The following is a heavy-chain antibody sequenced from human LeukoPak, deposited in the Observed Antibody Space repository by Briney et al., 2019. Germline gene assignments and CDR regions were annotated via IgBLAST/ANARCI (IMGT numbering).Heavy chain of an antibody. CDR1: GGSVSSGNYY. Sequence: SETLSLTCTVSGGSVSSGNYYWSWIRQPPGKGLEWIGYRHYSGSTNYNPSLKSRVTISVDTSKNQFSLKLSSVTAADTAVYYCARDPSGYFNYWGQGTLATVSS. CDR2: RHYSGST. J-gene: IGHJ4*02. D-gene: IGHD3-22*01. CDR3: ARDPSGYFNY. V-gene: IGHV4-61*01.